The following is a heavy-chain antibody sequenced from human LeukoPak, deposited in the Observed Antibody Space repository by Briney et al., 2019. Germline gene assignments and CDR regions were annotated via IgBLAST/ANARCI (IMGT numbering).Heavy chain of an antibody. CDR3: ARGGTPGYSSGRIDY. D-gene: IGHD6-19*01. CDR1: GFTVSSNY. CDR2: IYSAGNT. Sequence: GGSLRLSCVASGFTVSSNYMSWVRQAPGKGLEWVSVIYSAGNTYYAGSVKGRFTISRHNSKNTLYLQMNSLRVEDTAVYYCARGGTPGYSSGRIDYWGQGTLVTVSS. V-gene: IGHV3-53*04. J-gene: IGHJ4*02.